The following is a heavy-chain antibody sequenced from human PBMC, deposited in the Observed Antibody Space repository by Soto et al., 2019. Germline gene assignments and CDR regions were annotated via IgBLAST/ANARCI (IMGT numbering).Heavy chain of an antibody. CDR1: GGSISSYY. CDR2: IYYSGST. Sequence: SETLSLTCTVSGGSISSYYWSWIRQPPGKGLEWIGYIYYSGSTNYNPSLKSRVTISADTSKNQFSLKLSSVTAADTAVYYCARHIAAAGRDYWGQGTLVTVSS. CDR3: ARHIAAAGRDY. J-gene: IGHJ4*02. V-gene: IGHV4-59*08. D-gene: IGHD6-13*01.